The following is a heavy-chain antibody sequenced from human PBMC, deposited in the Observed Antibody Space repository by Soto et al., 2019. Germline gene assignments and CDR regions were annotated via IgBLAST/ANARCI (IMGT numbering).Heavy chain of an antibody. J-gene: IGHJ4*02. Sequence: ASVKVSCKASGYTVTSYGISWVRQAPGQGLEWMGWISAYNGNTNYAQKLQGRVTMTTDTSTSTAYMELRSLRSDDTAVYYCARGTVYDFWSGSNLAYWGQGTLVTVSS. V-gene: IGHV1-18*01. CDR2: ISAYNGNT. CDR1: GYTVTSYG. CDR3: ARGTVYDFWSGSNLAY. D-gene: IGHD3-3*01.